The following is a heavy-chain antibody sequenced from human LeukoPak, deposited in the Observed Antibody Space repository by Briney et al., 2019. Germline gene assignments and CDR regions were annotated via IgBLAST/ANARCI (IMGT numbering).Heavy chain of an antibody. CDR2: ISGPSRYI. CDR3: AGGVPAANTVYYLDV. D-gene: IGHD2-2*01. J-gene: IGHJ6*03. Sequence: GSLRLSCAASGFTFSSYTMNWVRQAPGKGPEWVSSISGPSRYIYYADSVRGRFTISRDNAKNSLYLQMHSLGAEDTAVYYCAGGVPAANTVYYLDVWGNGTTVTVSS. CDR1: GFTFSSYT. V-gene: IGHV3-21*01.